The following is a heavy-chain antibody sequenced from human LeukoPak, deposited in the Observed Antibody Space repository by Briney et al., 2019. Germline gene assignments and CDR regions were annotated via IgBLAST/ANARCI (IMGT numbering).Heavy chain of an antibody. Sequence: GGSLRLSCATSGFTFSDYYMSWIRHAPGKGLEWVSYISSSGSPLYYADSVKGRFTISRDNANNSVFLQMDSLRAEDTAVYYCTRDPDTSSKVDYWGQGALVTVSS. V-gene: IGHV3-11*01. J-gene: IGHJ4*02. D-gene: IGHD6-6*01. CDR1: GFTFSDYY. CDR2: ISSSGSPL. CDR3: TRDPDTSSKVDY.